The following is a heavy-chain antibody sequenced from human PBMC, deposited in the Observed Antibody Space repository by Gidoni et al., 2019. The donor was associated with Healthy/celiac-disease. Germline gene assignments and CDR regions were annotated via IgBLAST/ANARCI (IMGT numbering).Heavy chain of an antibody. CDR1: GFSFSSYA. CDR2: ISSNGGST. Sequence: EVQLVDSGGGLVQPGGSLSLSCAASGFSFSSYAMHWVRQAPGKGLEYVSAISSNGGSTYYANSVKGRFTISRDNSKNTLYLQMGSLRAEDMAVYYCARDSSRGGSGLFDYWGQGTLVTVSA. V-gene: IGHV3-64*01. J-gene: IGHJ4*02. D-gene: IGHD3-16*01. CDR3: ARDSSRGGSGLFDY.